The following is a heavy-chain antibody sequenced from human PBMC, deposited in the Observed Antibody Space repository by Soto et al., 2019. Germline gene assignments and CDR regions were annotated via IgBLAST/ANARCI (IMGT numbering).Heavy chain of an antibody. CDR1: GLTFSSYG. CDR3: AKGSIYLCGTGRLSYFSS. V-gene: IGHV3-30*18. J-gene: IGHJ5*02. Sequence: QVQLVESGGGVVQPGRSLRLSCAVSGLTFSSYGMHWVRQAPGQGLEWVAVISFDGSNKYYADSLKGRFTISRDNSKNTLCRHTTSRSAEDTALYYWAKGSIYLCGTGRLSYFSSWGQGTLVTVPS. D-gene: IGHD2-21*01. CDR2: ISFDGSNK.